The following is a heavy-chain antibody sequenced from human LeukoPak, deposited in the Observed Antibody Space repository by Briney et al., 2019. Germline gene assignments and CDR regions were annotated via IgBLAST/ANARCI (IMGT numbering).Heavy chain of an antibody. Sequence: GGSLRLSCAASGFTFNSYGMHRVRQAPGKGLEFVAYIRYDGGDKYYADSVRGRFTISRDNSKNTLYLQMNSLRPEDTAVFYCAKGNVAVPAVVDYWGQGTLVTVSS. J-gene: IGHJ4*02. CDR2: IRYDGGDK. CDR1: GFTFNSYG. D-gene: IGHD2-2*01. CDR3: AKGNVAVPAVVDY. V-gene: IGHV3-30*02.